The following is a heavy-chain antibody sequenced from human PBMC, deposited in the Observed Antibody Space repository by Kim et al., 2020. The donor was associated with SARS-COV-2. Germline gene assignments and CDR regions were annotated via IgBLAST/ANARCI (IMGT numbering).Heavy chain of an antibody. V-gene: IGHV3-23*01. CDR1: GFTFSSYA. Sequence: GGSLRLSCAASGFTFSSYAMSWVRQAPGKGLEWVSAISGSGGSTDYADSVKGRFTISRDNSKNTLYLQMNSLRAEDTAVYYCAKYPYIVGVPAASGETYNWFGPWGQGTLVTVST. D-gene: IGHD2-2*01. CDR3: AKYPYIVGVPAASGETYNWFGP. J-gene: IGHJ5*02. CDR2: ISGSGGST.